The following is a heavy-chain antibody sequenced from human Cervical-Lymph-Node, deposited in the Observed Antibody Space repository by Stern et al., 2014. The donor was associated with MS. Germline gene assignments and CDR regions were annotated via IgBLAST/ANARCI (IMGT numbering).Heavy chain of an antibody. D-gene: IGHD1-26*01. CDR2: IIPICGTA. V-gene: IGHV1-69*01. CDR3: ARGELKEGLVRGMDV. J-gene: IGHJ6*02. CDR1: GGTFSSSA. Sequence: VQLVESGAEVKKPGSSVKVSCKASGGTFSSSAISWVRQAPGPGLEWMGGIIPICGTANYAQKFQGRVTITADESTSTAYMELSSLRSEDTAVYYCARGELKEGLVRGMDVWGQGTTVTVSS.